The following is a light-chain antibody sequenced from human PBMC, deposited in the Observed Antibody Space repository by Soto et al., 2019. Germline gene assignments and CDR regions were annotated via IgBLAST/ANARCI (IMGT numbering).Light chain of an antibody. CDR3: QQYNSYPWT. V-gene: IGKV1-5*03. CDR1: RSISSW. CDR2: KAS. J-gene: IGKJ1*01. Sequence: DIQMTQSPSTLSASVGGTVTITCRASRSISSWLAWYQQKPGIAPKLLIYKASTLQSGVPSRFSGSGYGTEFTLTISRLQPDDSATYYCQQYNSYPWTFGQGTKVDIK.